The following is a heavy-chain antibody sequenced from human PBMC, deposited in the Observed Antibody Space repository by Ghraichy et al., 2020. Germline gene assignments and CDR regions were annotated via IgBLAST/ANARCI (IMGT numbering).Heavy chain of an antibody. CDR1: GFIFSDYA. D-gene: IGHD3-10*01. CDR3: MPYGGSNFYYYGMDV. Sequence: GALRLSCAASGFIFSDYAMSWVRQAPGKGLQWVSRIGPTGYDTYYADSVRGRFTMSRDNSKNTLYLQMNSLRGEDTAVYYCMPYGGSNFYYYGMDVWGQGTTVTVSS. CDR2: IGPTGYDT. J-gene: IGHJ6*02. V-gene: IGHV3-23*01.